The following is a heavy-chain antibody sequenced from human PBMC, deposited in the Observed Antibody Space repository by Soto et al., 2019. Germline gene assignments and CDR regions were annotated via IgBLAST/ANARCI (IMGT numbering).Heavy chain of an antibody. V-gene: IGHV3-30*18. D-gene: IGHD6-6*01. J-gene: IGHJ4*02. Sequence: LRLSCAASGFTFRSYGMQWVRQAPGKGLEWVALISHDGGNTDHAGYEKGRFTIPRDNSKNTLYLQMASLRIEDSAVYYCAKDRQPRRSTWPYSWGTGTLVTVSS. CDR3: AKDRQPRRSTWPYS. CDR1: GFTFRSYG. CDR2: ISHDGGNT.